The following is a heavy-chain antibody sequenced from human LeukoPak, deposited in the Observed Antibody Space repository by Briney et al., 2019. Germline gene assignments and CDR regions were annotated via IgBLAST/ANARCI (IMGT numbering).Heavy chain of an antibody. CDR2: ISSSSSYI. CDR3: ARDFWGYYDSSGYYDY. V-gene: IGHV3-21*01. Sequence: PGRSLRLSCAASGFTFSSYSMNWVRQAPGKGLEWVSSISSSSSYIYYADSVKGRFTISRDNAKNSLYLQMNSLRAEDTAVYYCARDFWGYYDSSGYYDYWGQGTLVTVSS. J-gene: IGHJ4*02. D-gene: IGHD3-22*01. CDR1: GFTFSSYS.